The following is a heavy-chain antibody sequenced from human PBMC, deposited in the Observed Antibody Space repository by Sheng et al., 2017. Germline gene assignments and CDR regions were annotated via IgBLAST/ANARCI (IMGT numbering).Heavy chain of an antibody. D-gene: IGHD1-26*01. V-gene: IGHV3-7*01. J-gene: IGHJ3*02. CDR1: GFTFSSYW. CDR2: IKQDGSEK. Sequence: EVQLVESGGGLVQPGGSLRLSCAASGFTFSSYWMSWVRQAPGKGLEWVANIKQDGSEKYYVDSVKGRFTISRDNAKNSLYLQMNSLRAEDTAVYYCASNERYSGSYYPGAFDIWGQGTMVTVSS. CDR3: ASNERYSGSYYPGAFDI.